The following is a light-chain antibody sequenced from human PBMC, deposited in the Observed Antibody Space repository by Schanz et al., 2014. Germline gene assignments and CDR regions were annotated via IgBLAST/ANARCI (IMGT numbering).Light chain of an antibody. CDR1: QSVSSSY. V-gene: IGKV3-15*01. J-gene: IGKJ5*01. CDR3: QQCHNWPIT. Sequence: ETVMAQSPATLSGLPGETVTLSCRASQSVSSSYLAWYQQKPGQAPRLLIHDASSRATGIPARFSGDGSGTEFTLIISSVQSEDFAVYYCQQCHNWPITFGQGTRLEIK. CDR2: DAS.